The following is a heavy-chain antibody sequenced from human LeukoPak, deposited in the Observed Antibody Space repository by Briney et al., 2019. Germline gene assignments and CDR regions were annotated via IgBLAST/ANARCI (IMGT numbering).Heavy chain of an antibody. V-gene: IGHV4-4*08. CDR1: GASITNYY. D-gene: IGHD3-16*01. Sequence: PSETLSLTCTVSGASITNYYWSWIRQPPGTGLEWIGYIYYSGTSGSTYYNPSLKSRVTISVDTSKNQFSLKLSSVTAADTAVYYCASRRGPWDYYYMDVWGKGTTVTVSS. CDR3: ASRRGPWDYYYMDV. J-gene: IGHJ6*03. CDR2: IYYSGTSGST.